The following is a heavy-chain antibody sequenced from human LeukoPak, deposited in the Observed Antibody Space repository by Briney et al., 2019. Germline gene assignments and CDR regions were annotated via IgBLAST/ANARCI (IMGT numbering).Heavy chain of an antibody. J-gene: IGHJ5*02. V-gene: IGHV3-9*01. Sequence: PGGSLRLSCAASGFTFDDYAMHWVRQAPGKGLEWVSGISWNSGSIGYADSVKGRFTISRDNAKNSLYLQMNSLRAEDTAVYYCARDKGLAGTGWFDPWGQGTLVTVSS. D-gene: IGHD6-19*01. CDR3: ARDKGLAGTGWFDP. CDR1: GFTFDDYA. CDR2: ISWNSGSI.